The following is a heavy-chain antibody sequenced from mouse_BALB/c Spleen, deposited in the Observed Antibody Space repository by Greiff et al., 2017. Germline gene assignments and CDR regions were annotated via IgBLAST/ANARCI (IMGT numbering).Heavy chain of an antibody. CDR1: GFTFTDYY. Sequence: EVMLVESGGGLVQPGGSLRLSCTTSGFTFTDYYMSWVRQPPGKALEWLGFIRNKANGYTTEYSASVKGRFTISRDNSQSILYLQMNTLRAEDSATYYCARAPYGPYYFDYWGQGTTLTVSS. J-gene: IGHJ2*01. CDR3: ARAPYGPYYFDY. D-gene: IGHD1-1*02. V-gene: IGHV7-3*02. CDR2: IRNKANGYTT.